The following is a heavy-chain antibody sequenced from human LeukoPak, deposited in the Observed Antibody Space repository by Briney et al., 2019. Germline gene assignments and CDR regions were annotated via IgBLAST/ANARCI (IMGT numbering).Heavy chain of an antibody. CDR3: ARGDDSGYYDYFDY. Sequence: GGSLRLSCAASRFTFNSYAMSWVRQAPGKGLEWVSVIGGSNGITFYVGSVKGRFTISRDFSKNTVFLHMNSLRAEDTAMYYCARGDDSGYYDYFDYWGQGALVTVSS. J-gene: IGHJ4*02. D-gene: IGHD3-22*01. V-gene: IGHV3-23*01. CDR1: RFTFNSYA. CDR2: IGGSNGIT.